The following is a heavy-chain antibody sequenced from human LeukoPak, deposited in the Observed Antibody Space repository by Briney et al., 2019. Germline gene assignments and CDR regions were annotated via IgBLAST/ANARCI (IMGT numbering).Heavy chain of an antibody. CDR2: IYHGGST. CDR1: GGSISSSNW. CDR3: AKGEDHGSGTVHFAS. D-gene: IGHD3-10*01. Sequence: SETLSLTCAVSGGSISSSNWWSWVRQPPGKGLEWIGEIYHGGSTNYNLSLKSRVAMSVDRSRNQFSLQLSSVTAADTAVYYCAKGEDHGSGTVHFASWGQGTLVTVSS. J-gene: IGHJ4*02. V-gene: IGHV4-4*02.